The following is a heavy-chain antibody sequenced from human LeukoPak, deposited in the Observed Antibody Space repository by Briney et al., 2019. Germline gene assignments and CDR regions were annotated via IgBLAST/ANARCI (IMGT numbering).Heavy chain of an antibody. V-gene: IGHV6-1*01. CDR1: GDIVSSNSAA. CDR3: ARSSIAARRLQNWFDP. J-gene: IGHJ5*02. CDR2: TYYRSKWYN. Sequence: PSQTLSLTCALSGDIVSSNSAAWHWIRQSPSRGLEWLGRTYYRSKWYNDYAVSVKIRITINPDTSKNQFSLQLNSVTPEDTAVYYCARSSIAARRLQNWFDPWGQGTLVTVSS. D-gene: IGHD6-6*01.